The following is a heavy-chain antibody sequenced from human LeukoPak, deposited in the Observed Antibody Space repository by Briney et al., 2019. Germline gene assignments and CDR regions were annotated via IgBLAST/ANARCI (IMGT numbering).Heavy chain of an antibody. V-gene: IGHV1-18*01. CDR1: GYTFTSYG. D-gene: IGHD1-26*01. CDR3: AREGWELLPNDAFDI. Sequence: ASVKVSCKASGYTFTSYGISWVRQAPGQGLEWMGWISAYNGNTNYAQKLQGRVTMTTDTSTSTAYMELRSLRSDDTAVYYCAREGWELLPNDAFDIWGQGTMVTVSS. J-gene: IGHJ3*02. CDR2: ISAYNGNT.